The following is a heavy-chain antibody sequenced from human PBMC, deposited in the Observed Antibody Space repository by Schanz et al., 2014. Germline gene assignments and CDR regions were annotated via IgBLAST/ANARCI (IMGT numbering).Heavy chain of an antibody. J-gene: IGHJ4*02. CDR3: AREPGIVVVTATLYYFVY. CDR2: IYYSGST. Sequence: LVKPSQTLSLTCTVSGGSISNGDYYWSWIRQHPGKGLEWIGYIYYSGSTYYNPSLKSRVTISVETSKNQFSLKLSSVTAADKAVYYCAREPGIVVVTATLYYFVYWGQATLDNVSS. D-gene: IGHD2-21*02. V-gene: IGHV4-31*03. CDR1: GGSISNGDYY.